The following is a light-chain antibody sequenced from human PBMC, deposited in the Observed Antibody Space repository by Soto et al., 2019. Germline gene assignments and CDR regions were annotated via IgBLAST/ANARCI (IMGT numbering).Light chain of an antibody. V-gene: IGKV1-5*03. CDR2: KAS. CDR1: QSISSW. J-gene: IGKJ1*01. Sequence: DIQMTHSPSTLSASLLDRFTITFRASQSISSWLAWYQQKPGKAPKLLIYKASSLESGVPSRFSGSGSGTEFTLTISSLQPDDFATYYCQQYNSYPRTFGQGTKV. CDR3: QQYNSYPRT.